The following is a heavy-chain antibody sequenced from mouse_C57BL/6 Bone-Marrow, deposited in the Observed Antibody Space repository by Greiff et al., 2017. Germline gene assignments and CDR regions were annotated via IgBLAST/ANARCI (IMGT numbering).Heavy chain of an antibody. CDR1: GFTFSDYG. Sequence: EVMLVESGGGLVQPGGSLKLSCAASGFTFSDYGMAWVRQAPRKGPEWVALICNLACSIYYADTVTGRFTISRENAKNTLYLEMSSLRSEDTAMYYCARRYSSGYGFAYWGQGTLVTVSA. V-gene: IGHV5-15*01. D-gene: IGHD3-2*02. J-gene: IGHJ3*01. CDR2: ICNLACSI. CDR3: ARRYSSGYGFAY.